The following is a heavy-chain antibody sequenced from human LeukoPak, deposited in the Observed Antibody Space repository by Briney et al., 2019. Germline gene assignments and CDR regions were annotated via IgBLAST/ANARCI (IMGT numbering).Heavy chain of an antibody. CDR2: INPSGGTT. D-gene: IGHD6-19*01. Sequence: ASVKVSCKASGYTFTSYYMHWVRQAPGQGLEWMGIINPSGGTTRYAQKFQGRVTMTRDMSTSTVYMEVSSLRSEDTAMHYCARDLRTIAVAGIGAFDIWGQGTMVTVSS. J-gene: IGHJ3*02. CDR1: GYTFTSYY. CDR3: ARDLRTIAVAGIGAFDI. V-gene: IGHV1-46*01.